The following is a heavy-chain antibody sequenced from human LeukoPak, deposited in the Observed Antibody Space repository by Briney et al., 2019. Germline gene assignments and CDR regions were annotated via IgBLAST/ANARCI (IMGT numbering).Heavy chain of an antibody. CDR1: GFTFSSYS. V-gene: IGHV3-21*01. CDR2: ISSSSSYI. CDR3: ARVAGTTRKNAFDI. J-gene: IGHJ3*02. D-gene: IGHD1-7*01. Sequence: PGGSLRLSCAASGFTFSSYSMNWVRQAPGKGLEWVSSISSSSSYIYYADSVKGRFTISRDNAKNSLYLQMNSLRAEDTAVYYCARVAGTTRKNAFDIWGQGTMVTVSS.